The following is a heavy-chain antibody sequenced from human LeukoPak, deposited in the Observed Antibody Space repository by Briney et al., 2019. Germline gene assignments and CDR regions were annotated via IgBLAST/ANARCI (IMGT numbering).Heavy chain of an antibody. CDR1: GFTFSSYW. Sequence: GGSLRLSCAASGFTFSSYWMSWVRQAPGKGLEWVANIKQDGSEKYYVDSVKGRFTISRDNAKNSLYLQMNSLRAEDTAVYYCARDGGTSIAAAGTTEYFQHWGQGTLVTVSS. D-gene: IGHD6-13*01. CDR2: IKQDGSEK. CDR3: ARDGGTSIAAAGTTEYFQH. J-gene: IGHJ1*01. V-gene: IGHV3-7*01.